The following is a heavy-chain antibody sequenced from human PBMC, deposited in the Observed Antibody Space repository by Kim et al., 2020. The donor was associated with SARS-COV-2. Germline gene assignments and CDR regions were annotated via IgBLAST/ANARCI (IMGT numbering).Heavy chain of an antibody. J-gene: IGHJ4*02. D-gene: IGHD3-10*01. V-gene: IGHV1-3*01. CDR2: INAGNGNT. Sequence: ASVKVSCKASGYTFTSYAMHWVRQAPGQRLEWMGWINAGNGNTKYSQKFQGRVTITRDTSASTAYMELSSLRSEDTAVYYCARAIRITMVQGVIFGYWGQGTLVTVSS. CDR1: GYTFTSYA. CDR3: ARAIRITMVQGVIFGY.